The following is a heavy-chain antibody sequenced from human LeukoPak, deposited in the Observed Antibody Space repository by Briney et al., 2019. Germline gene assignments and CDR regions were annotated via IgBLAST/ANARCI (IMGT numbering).Heavy chain of an antibody. V-gene: IGHV3-23*01. CDR1: GFTFSSYA. D-gene: IGHD2-15*01. CDR3: AKDVDCSGANCFSSYYGMDV. Sequence: GSLRLSCAASGFTFSSYAMSWVRQAPGKGLEWVSAISGSGGSTYYADSVKGRFTISRDNSKNTLYLQMNSLRAEDTAVYYCAKDVDCSGANCFSSYYGMDVWGQGTTVTVSS. J-gene: IGHJ6*02. CDR2: ISGSGGST.